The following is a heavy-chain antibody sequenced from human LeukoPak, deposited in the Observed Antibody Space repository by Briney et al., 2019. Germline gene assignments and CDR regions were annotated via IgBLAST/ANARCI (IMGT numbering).Heavy chain of an antibody. Sequence: NPSETLSLTCTVSGGSISSSSYSWGWIRQPPGKGLEWIGSIYYSGSTYYNPSLKSRVTISVDTSKNQFSLKLSSVTAADTAVYYCARLNGDYGGGDDYWGQGTLVTVSS. J-gene: IGHJ4*02. CDR1: GGSISSSSYS. CDR2: IYYSGST. CDR3: ARLNGDYGGGDDY. D-gene: IGHD4-17*01. V-gene: IGHV4-39*01.